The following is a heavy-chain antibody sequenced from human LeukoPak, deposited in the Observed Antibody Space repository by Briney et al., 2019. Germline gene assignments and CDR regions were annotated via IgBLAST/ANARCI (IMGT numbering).Heavy chain of an antibody. CDR2: IIPISGTA. CDR1: GGTFSSYA. CDR3: ARDKLRGSHIYTFDY. D-gene: IGHD3-16*01. V-gene: IGHV1-69*13. J-gene: IGHJ4*02. Sequence: SVKVSCKASGGTFSSYAISWVRQAPGQGLEWMGGIIPISGTANYAQKFQGRVTITADESTSTAYMELSSLRSEDTAVYYCARDKLRGSHIYTFDYWGQGTLVTVSS.